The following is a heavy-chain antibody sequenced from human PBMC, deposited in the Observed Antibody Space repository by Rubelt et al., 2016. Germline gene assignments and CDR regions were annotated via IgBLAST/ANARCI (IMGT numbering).Heavy chain of an antibody. D-gene: IGHD6-19*01. Sequence: QVQLVQSGAEVKKPGASVKVSCKASGYTFTSYAMHWVRQAPGQRLEWMGWLNAGNGNTKYSQKFQGRVTITRETSASTAYMELSSLRSEDTAVYYCARVIWGSGWPNNWFDPWGQGTLVTVSS. V-gene: IGHV1-3*01. CDR3: ARVIWGSGWPNNWFDP. J-gene: IGHJ5*02. CDR1: GYTFTSYA. CDR2: LNAGNGNT.